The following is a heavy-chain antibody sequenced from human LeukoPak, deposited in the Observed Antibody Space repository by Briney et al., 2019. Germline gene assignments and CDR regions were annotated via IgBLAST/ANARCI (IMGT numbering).Heavy chain of an antibody. CDR2: IKQDGSEK. D-gene: IGHD3-22*01. CDR3: ARDIYYDSSGYYGSVY. Sequence: QTGGSLRLSCAASGFTFSSYWMSWVRQAPGKGLEWVANIKQDGSEKYYVDSVKGRFTISRDNAKNSLYLQMNSLRAEDTAVYYCARDIYYDSSGYYGSVYWGQGTLVTVSS. V-gene: IGHV3-7*01. CDR1: GFTFSSYW. J-gene: IGHJ4*02.